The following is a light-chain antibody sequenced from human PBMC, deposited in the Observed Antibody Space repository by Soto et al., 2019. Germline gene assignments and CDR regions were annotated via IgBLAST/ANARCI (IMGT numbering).Light chain of an antibody. CDR3: SSYASSGTGGV. V-gene: IGLV2-14*01. Sequence: QSVLTQPASVSGSPGQSITISCTGTSRDVGGYNYVSWYQQHPGKAPKLMIYEVSNRPSGVSNRFSGSKSGNTASLTISGLQAQDEAYYYCSSYASSGTGGVFGAGTKLTVL. J-gene: IGLJ1*01. CDR2: EVS. CDR1: SRDVGGYNY.